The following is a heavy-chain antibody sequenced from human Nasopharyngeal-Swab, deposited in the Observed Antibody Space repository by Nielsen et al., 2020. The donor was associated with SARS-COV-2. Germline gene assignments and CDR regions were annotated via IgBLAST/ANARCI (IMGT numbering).Heavy chain of an antibody. CDR1: GGTFSSYA. CDR2: PIPIFGTA. D-gene: IGHD2-2*01. Sequence: SAKVPCKASGGTFSSYAISWVRQAPGQGLEWLGGPIPIFGTANYAQKSQGRVTITADESTSTAYMELSSLRSEDTAVYYCASNSGCSSTSCPIDRLVYGMDVWGQGTTVTVSS. V-gene: IGHV1-69*13. J-gene: IGHJ6*02. CDR3: ASNSGCSSTSCPIDRLVYGMDV.